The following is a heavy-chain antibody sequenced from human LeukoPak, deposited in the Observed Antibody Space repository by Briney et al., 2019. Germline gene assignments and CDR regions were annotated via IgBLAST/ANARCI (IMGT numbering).Heavy chain of an antibody. CDR2: ISGSGGST. CDR3: AKGTGYCGGDCYSAEYFQH. V-gene: IGHV3-23*01. CDR1: GFTFSSYA. J-gene: IGHJ1*01. Sequence: GGSLRLSCAASGFTFSSYAMSWVRQAPGKGLEWVSAISGSGGSTYYADSVKGRFTISRDNSKNTLYLQMNSLRAEDTAVYYCAKGTGYCGGDCYSAEYFQHWGQGTLVTVSS. D-gene: IGHD2-21*02.